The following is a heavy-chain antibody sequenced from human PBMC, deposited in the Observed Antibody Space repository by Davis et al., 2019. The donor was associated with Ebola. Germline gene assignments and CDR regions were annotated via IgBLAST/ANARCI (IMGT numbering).Heavy chain of an antibody. Sequence: GESLKISCAASGFIISSHSMNWVRQAPGKGLEWVSSIGSRTDSTYHADSVKGRFTISRDNAKNSLYLQMNSLRVEDTAMYYCARDGSNSYFDYWGQGNLVTVSS. D-gene: IGHD6-6*01. CDR2: IGSRTDST. CDR1: GFIISSHS. J-gene: IGHJ4*02. V-gene: IGHV3-21*01. CDR3: ARDGSNSYFDY.